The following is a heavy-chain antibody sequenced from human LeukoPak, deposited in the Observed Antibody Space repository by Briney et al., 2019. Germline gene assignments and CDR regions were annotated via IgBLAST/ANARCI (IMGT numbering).Heavy chain of an antibody. CDR3: ARHTGVVSDYYYMDV. V-gene: IGHV4-4*09. Sequence: SETLSLTCTVSGGSISSYYWSWIRQPPGKGLEWIGYIYTSGSTNYNPSLKSRVTISVDTSKNQFSLKLSSVTAADTAVYYCARHTGVVSDYYYMDVWGKGTTVTVSS. D-gene: IGHD2-2*01. J-gene: IGHJ6*03. CDR1: GGSISSYY. CDR2: IYTSGST.